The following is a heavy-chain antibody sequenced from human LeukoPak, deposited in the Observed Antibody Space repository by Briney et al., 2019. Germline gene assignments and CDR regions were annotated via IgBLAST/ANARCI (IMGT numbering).Heavy chain of an antibody. V-gene: IGHV3-23*01. CDR3: AKYCSSTSCYFDY. CDR1: GFMFSHHT. D-gene: IGHD2-2*01. J-gene: IGHJ4*02. Sequence: PGGSLRLSCAASGFMFSHHTMAWVRQAPGKGLEWVSSISGSGDATRYADSLMGRFSISRDNSKNTVSLQMNSLRAEDTAVYYCAKYCSSTSCYFDYWGQGTLVTVSS. CDR2: ISGSGDAT.